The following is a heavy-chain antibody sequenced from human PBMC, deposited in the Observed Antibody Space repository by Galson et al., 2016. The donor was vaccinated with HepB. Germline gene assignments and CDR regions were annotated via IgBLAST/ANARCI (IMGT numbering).Heavy chain of an antibody. CDR2: ISYSGST. V-gene: IGHV4-59*01. CDR3: ARLPEVFGFLDP. Sequence: ETLSLTCTVSGGSINSYFWSWMRQPPGRGLEWIGYISYSGSTNYNPSLNSRATISLGPSNNQFSLEVRSVTAADTAVYYCARLPEVFGFLDPWGQGTLVTVSS. J-gene: IGHJ5*02. D-gene: IGHD3-3*01. CDR1: GGSINSYF.